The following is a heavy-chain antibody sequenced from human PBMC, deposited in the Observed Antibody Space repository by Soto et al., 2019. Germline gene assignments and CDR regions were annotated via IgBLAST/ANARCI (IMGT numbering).Heavy chain of an antibody. CDR1: GFIVSNYA. CDR3: TNLARGLPIDY. D-gene: IGHD4-17*01. CDR2: ISISGGNT. Sequence: GGSLRLSCTASGFIVSNYAMSWVRQAPGKGLEWVSVISISGGNTYYADSVKGRFIISRDNSKNTLYLQMNSLRAEDTAVYYCTNLARGLPIDYWGQGTLVTVSS. V-gene: IGHV3-23*01. J-gene: IGHJ4*02.